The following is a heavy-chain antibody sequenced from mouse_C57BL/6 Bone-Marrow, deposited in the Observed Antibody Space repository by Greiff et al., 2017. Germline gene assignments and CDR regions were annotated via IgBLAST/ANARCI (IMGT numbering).Heavy chain of an antibody. Sequence: VQGVESGAELVKPGASVKVSCKASGYTFTSYWMHWVKQRPGQGLEWIGRIHPSDSDTNYNQKFKGKATLTVDKSSSTAYMQLSSLTSEDSAVYYCAPSIYYYSTGFAYWGQGTLVTVSA. D-gene: IGHD1-1*01. CDR2: IHPSDSDT. V-gene: IGHV1-74*01. CDR3: APSIYYYSTGFAY. J-gene: IGHJ3*01. CDR1: GYTFTSYW.